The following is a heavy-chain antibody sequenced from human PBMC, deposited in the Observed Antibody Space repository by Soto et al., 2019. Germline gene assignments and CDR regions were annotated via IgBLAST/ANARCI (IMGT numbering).Heavy chain of an antibody. Sequence: QVTLKESGPVLVKPTETLTLTCSVSGFSLTTSRMGVSWIRQSPGKALEWLAHASSNDEKSYSPSLKSRVTISKDISKGQVVLSVTHMQAVDAGTYYCARLSTNGLTGLYYGFDVWGQGTTVAVS. J-gene: IGHJ6*02. CDR3: ARLSTNGLTGLYYGFDV. CDR1: GFSLTTSRMG. D-gene: IGHD2-8*01. V-gene: IGHV2-26*01. CDR2: ASSNDEK.